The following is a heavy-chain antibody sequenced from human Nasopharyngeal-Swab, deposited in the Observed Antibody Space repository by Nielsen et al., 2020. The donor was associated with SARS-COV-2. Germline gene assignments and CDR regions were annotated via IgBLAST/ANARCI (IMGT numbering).Heavy chain of an antibody. D-gene: IGHD3-22*01. Sequence: GESLKISCAASGFTFSSYAMHWVRQAPGKGLEWVAVISSDGNNKYYADSVKGRFTISRYNSKNTLYLQMNSLRAEDTAVYYCARDEDYDSSPYYFDYWGQGTLFTVSS. CDR2: ISSDGNNK. J-gene: IGHJ4*02. CDR3: ARDEDYDSSPYYFDY. V-gene: IGHV3-30-3*01. CDR1: GFTFSSYA.